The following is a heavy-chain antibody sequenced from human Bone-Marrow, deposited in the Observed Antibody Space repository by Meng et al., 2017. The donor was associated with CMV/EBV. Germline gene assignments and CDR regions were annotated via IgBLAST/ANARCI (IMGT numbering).Heavy chain of an antibody. D-gene: IGHD2-8*01. J-gene: IGHJ6*02. V-gene: IGHV3-30*02. CDR1: GFTFSSYG. CDR2: IRYDGSNK. CDR3: AKDLGYAYYYGMDV. Sequence: GGSLRLSCAASGFTFSSYGMHWVRQAPGKGLEWVAFIRYDGSNKYYADSVKGRFTISRDNSKNTLYLQMNSLRAEDTAVYYCAKDLGYAYYYGMDVWGQGTTVTVYS.